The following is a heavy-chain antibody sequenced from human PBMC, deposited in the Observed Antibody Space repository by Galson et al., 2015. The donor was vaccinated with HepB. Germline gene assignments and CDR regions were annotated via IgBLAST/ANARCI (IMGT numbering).Heavy chain of an antibody. D-gene: IGHD2-15*01. J-gene: IGHJ4*02. V-gene: IGHV1-18*04. CDR2: ISAYNGNT. Sequence: SVKVSCKASGYTFTSYGISWVRQAPGQGLEWMGWISAYNGNTNYAQKLQGRVTMTTDTSTSTAYMELRSLRSDDTAVYYCARLFQGYCSGGSCSRYFDYWGQGTLVTVSS. CDR1: GYTFTSYG. CDR3: ARLFQGYCSGGSCSRYFDY.